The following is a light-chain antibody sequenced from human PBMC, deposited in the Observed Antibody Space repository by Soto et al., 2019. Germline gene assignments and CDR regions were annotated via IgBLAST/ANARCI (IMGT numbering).Light chain of an antibody. V-gene: IGLV1-47*01. CDR2: RNN. J-gene: IGLJ2*01. Sequence: QSVLTQPPSASGTPGQNVTISCSGSTINIATNFVYWYQQFPGTAPKLIMYRNNQRPSGVPDRFSGSKSGTSASLAISGLRSEDEADYFCAAWDDGLRGVFGGGTKLTVL. CDR3: AAWDDGLRGV. CDR1: TINIATNF.